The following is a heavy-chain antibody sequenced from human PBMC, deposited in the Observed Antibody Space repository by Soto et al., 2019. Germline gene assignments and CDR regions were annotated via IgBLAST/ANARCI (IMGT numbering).Heavy chain of an antibody. J-gene: IGHJ5*02. D-gene: IGHD3-22*01. CDR2: INHSGST. V-gene: IGHV4-34*01. CDR3: ARKGGYYDSSGTTWYNWFDP. CDR1: GGSFSGYY. Sequence: SETLSLTCAGYGGSFSGYYWSWIRQPPWKGLEWIGEINHSGSTNYNPSLKSRVTISVDTSKNQFSLKLSSVTAADTAVYYCARKGGYYDSSGTTWYNWFDPWGQGTLVTVSS.